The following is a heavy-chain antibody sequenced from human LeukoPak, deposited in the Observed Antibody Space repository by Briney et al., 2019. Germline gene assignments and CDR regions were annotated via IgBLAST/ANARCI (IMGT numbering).Heavy chain of an antibody. J-gene: IGHJ4*02. D-gene: IGHD3-22*01. V-gene: IGHV5-51*01. CDR1: EYSFTSYW. Sequence: GESLKISCKCSEYSFTSYWIGWVRQMPGKGLEWMGIIYPGESDTRYSPAFQGLVTISADKSINTAYLQWRSLKASDNAMYYCARRDYDNSGSKHGDYWGQGTLVTVSS. CDR2: IYPGESDT. CDR3: ARRDYDNSGSKHGDY.